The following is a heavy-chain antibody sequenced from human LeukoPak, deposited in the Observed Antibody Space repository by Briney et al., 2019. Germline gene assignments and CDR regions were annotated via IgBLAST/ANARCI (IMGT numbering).Heavy chain of an antibody. CDR3: AKEQGGSGWSRGLDS. J-gene: IGHJ4*02. CDR1: GFTFSTYA. D-gene: IGHD6-19*01. Sequence: PGGSLRLSCAASGFTFSTYAMNWVRQAPGKGLEWVSAISGSGDRTYYADSVRGRFTISRDNSKNTLSLQMNSLRAEDTAVYYCAKEQGGSGWSRGLDSWGQGTLVTVSS. CDR2: ISGSGDRT. V-gene: IGHV3-23*01.